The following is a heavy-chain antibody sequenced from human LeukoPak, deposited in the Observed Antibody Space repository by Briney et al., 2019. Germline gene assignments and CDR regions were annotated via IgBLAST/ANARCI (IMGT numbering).Heavy chain of an antibody. D-gene: IGHD1-7*01. CDR3: ARVYVAGTTSIFDY. V-gene: IGHV4-34*01. CDR2: INHSGST. Sequence: SETLSLTCAVYGGSFSGYYWSWIRQPPGKGLEWIGEINHSGSTNYNPSLKSRVTISVDTSKNQFSLKLSSVTAADTAVYYCARVYVAGTTSIFDYWGQGALVTVSS. CDR1: GGSFSGYY. J-gene: IGHJ4*02.